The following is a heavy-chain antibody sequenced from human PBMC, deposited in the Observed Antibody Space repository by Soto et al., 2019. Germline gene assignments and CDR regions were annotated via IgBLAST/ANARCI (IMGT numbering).Heavy chain of an antibody. D-gene: IGHD6-19*01. J-gene: IGHJ6*02. V-gene: IGHV5-10-1*01. CDR3: ARPPLPGIVVPGGYNYHDGLDV. Sequence: GESLKISCKGSGYSFTSYWISWVRQMPVKGLEWMGRVDPTDSYTNYSPSFQGHVTISADKSTNTAYLQWSSLKASDTAMYYCARPPLPGIVVPGGYNYHDGLDVWGQGTPVTVSS. CDR2: VDPTDSYT. CDR1: GYSFTSYW.